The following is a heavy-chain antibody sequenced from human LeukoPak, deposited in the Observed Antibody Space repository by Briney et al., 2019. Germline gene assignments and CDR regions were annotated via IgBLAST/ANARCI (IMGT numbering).Heavy chain of an antibody. CDR2: IIPSDGFT. CDR3: ARGHSGYDFDFDY. CDR1: GYTFSSYY. V-gene: IGHV1-46*01. D-gene: IGHD5-12*01. J-gene: IGHJ4*02. Sequence: VASVKVSCKASGYTFSSYYVHWVRQAPGQGLEWMGMIIPSDGFTSYAQKLQGRVTMTTDTSTSTAYMELSRLRSDDTAVYYCARGHSGYDFDFDYWGQGTLVTVSS.